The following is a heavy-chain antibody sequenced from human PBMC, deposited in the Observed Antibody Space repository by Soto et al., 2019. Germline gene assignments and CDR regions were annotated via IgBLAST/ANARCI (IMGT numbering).Heavy chain of an antibody. V-gene: IGHV3-23*01. CDR3: AKDLSRWPHYAFDS. J-gene: IGHJ5*01. D-gene: IGHD4-17*01. CDR2: ISTNGDTA. CDR1: GFTFSNYG. Sequence: LRLSCAASGFTFSNYGMNWVRRAPGKGLEWVSGISTNGDTANYADSVKGRFTISRDNSKNALYMQMNGLRPEDTAVYYCAKDLSRWPHYAFDSWGQGTLVTVSS.